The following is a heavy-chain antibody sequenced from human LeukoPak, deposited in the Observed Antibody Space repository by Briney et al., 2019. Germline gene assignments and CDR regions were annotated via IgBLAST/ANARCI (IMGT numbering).Heavy chain of an antibody. CDR2: IYYSGST. CDR1: GGSISSSSYY. Sequence: TSETLSLTCTVSGGSISSSSYYWGWIRQPPGKGLEWIGSIYYSGSTYYNPSLKSRVTISVDTSKNQFSLKLSSVTAADTAVYYCARDNRSQFRHFYYYYGMDVWGQGTTVTVSS. V-gene: IGHV4-39*07. CDR3: ARDNRSQFRHFYYYYGMDV. J-gene: IGHJ6*02. D-gene: IGHD6-19*01.